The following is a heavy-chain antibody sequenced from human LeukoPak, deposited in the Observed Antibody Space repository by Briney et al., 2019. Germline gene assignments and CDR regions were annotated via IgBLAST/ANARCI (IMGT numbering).Heavy chain of an antibody. CDR3: ARRLAAPDKYYFDY. Sequence: PSETLSLTCTVSGGSISSSSYYWGWIRQPPGKGLEWIGSIYYSGSTYSNPSLKSRVTISVDTSKNQFSLKLSSVTAADTAVYYCARRLAAPDKYYFDYWGQGTLVTVSS. CDR2: IYYSGST. CDR1: GGSISSSSYY. V-gene: IGHV4-39*01. D-gene: IGHD6-6*01. J-gene: IGHJ4*02.